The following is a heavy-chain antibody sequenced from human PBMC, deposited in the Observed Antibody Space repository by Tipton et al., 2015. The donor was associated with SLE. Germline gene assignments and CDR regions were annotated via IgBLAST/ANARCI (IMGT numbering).Heavy chain of an antibody. Sequence: GLVKPSETLSLTCAVYGGSFSGCSWSWIRQPPGKGLEWIGQTNPSGNTNYNPSLKSRVTISVDTSNNQLSLKLTSVTAADTAVYYCARTGELSFDLDYWGLGTLVTVSS. CDR2: TNPSGNT. J-gene: IGHJ4*02. CDR1: GGSFSGCS. D-gene: IGHD3-10*01. CDR3: ARTGELSFDLDY. V-gene: IGHV4-34*01.